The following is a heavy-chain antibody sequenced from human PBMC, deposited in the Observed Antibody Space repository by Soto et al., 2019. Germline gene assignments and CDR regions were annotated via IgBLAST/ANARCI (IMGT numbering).Heavy chain of an antibody. D-gene: IGHD3-22*01. CDR2: ISSSSNHI. Sequence: TGGSLRLSCAASGFTFSSYSMNWVRQAPGKGLEWVSSISSSSNHIYYADSMKGRFTISRDNAKNSLYLQMNSLRAEDTAVYYCARDRVYYYDSSGYYYVPGAFDIWGQGTMVTVSS. CDR3: ARDRVYYYDSSGYYYVPGAFDI. CDR1: GFTFSSYS. V-gene: IGHV3-21*01. J-gene: IGHJ3*02.